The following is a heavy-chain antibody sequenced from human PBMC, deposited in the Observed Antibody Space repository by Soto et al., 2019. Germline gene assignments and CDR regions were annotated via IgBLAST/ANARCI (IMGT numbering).Heavy chain of an antibody. Sequence: VHLEESGGGLVQPGGSLRLSCAASGFTFSSYWMNWVRQAPGKGLEWVANINQDGSDYNHVASVKGRIAISRDTAKNLQFLQMRALSVEDAALECRSVTGAGRHDLLESWWQGSLVCVPS. V-gene: IGHV3-7*01. CDR3: SVTGAGRHDLLES. CDR2: INQDGSDY. J-gene: IGHJ4*02. CDR1: GFTFSSYW. D-gene: IGHD1-26*01.